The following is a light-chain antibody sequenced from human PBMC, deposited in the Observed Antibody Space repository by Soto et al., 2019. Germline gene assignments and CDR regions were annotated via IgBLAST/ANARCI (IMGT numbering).Light chain of an antibody. CDR3: CSYTGSYSYV. CDR1: SSDVGGYSY. V-gene: IGLV2-11*01. J-gene: IGLJ1*01. Sequence: QSALTQPHSVSGSPGQSVTISCTGTSSDVGGYSYVSWYQQHPGKAPELIIYDVTERPSGVPDRFSGSKSGNTASLTISGLLAEDEADYYCCSYTGSYSYVFGIGTKLTVL. CDR2: DVT.